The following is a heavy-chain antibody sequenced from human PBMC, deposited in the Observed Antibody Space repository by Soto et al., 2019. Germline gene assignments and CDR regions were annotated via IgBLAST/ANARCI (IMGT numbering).Heavy chain of an antibody. CDR2: INPNSGAT. D-gene: IGHD2-2*02. Sequence: QVQLVQSRAEVKKPGASVNVSCKASGYTFTDYYIYWLRQAPGHGLEWMGWINPNSGATNYAHNFQVRVNMTRDTSIRAAYMELSRLSSDDTAVYYCAKDQGGYMVSGMDVWGQGTTVTVSS. V-gene: IGHV1-2*02. J-gene: IGHJ6*02. CDR3: AKDQGGYMVSGMDV. CDR1: GYTFTDYY.